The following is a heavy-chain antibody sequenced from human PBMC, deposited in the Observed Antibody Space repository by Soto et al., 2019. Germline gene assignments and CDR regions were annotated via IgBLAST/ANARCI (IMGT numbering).Heavy chain of an antibody. D-gene: IGHD3-22*01. CDR3: ARGYYYDSSGYFYHDY. CDR2: ISYDGSNK. Sequence: QVQLVVSGGGVVQPGRSLRLSCAASGFTFSSYAMHWVRQAPGKGLEWVAVISYDGSNKYYADSVKGRFTISRDNSKNTLYLQMNSLRAEDTAVYYCARGYYYDSSGYFYHDYWGQGTLVTVSS. CDR1: GFTFSSYA. V-gene: IGHV3-30-3*01. J-gene: IGHJ4*02.